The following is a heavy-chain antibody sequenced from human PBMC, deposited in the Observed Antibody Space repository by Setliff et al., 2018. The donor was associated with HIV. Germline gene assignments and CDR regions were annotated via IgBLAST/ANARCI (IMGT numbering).Heavy chain of an antibody. D-gene: IGHD1-26*01. CDR1: GYTFTTYY. CDR3: AGVQGGSYLYYYYYYMDV. CDR2: LIPSFGTS. V-gene: IGHV1-69*13. Sequence: GASVKVSCKASGYTFTTYYIHWVRQAPGQGLEWMGGLIPSFGTSNYAQNFQGRVTITADESTSTAYMELSSLRSEDTAVYYCAGVQGGSYLYYYYYYMDVWGKGTTVTVS. J-gene: IGHJ6*03.